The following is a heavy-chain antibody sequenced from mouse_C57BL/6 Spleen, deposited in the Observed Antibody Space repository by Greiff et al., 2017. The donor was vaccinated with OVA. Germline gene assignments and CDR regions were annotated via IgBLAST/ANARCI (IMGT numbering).Heavy chain of an antibody. J-gene: IGHJ4*01. V-gene: IGHV1-18*01. D-gene: IGHD1-1*01. Sequence: EVKLMESGPELVKPGASVKIPCKASGYTFTDYNMDWVKQSHGKSLEWIGDINPNNGGTIYNQKFKGKATLTVDKSSSTAYMELRSLTSEDTAVYYCARSYYYGSSWAMDYWGQGTSVTVSS. CDR2: INPNNGGT. CDR1: GYTFTDYN. CDR3: ARSYYYGSSWAMDY.